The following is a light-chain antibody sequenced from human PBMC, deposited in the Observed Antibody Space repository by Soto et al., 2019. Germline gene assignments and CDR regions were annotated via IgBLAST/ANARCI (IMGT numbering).Light chain of an antibody. CDR1: QGISSY. CDR2: AAS. CDR3: QQLNTYPYI. Sequence: IQLTQSPSSLSASVGDRVTITCRASQGISSYLAWYQQKPGKVPKLLIYAASTLQSGVPSRFSGSGSGTDFTLTISSLQPEDFATYSCQQLNTYPYIFGPGTKVDIK. J-gene: IGKJ3*01. V-gene: IGKV1-9*01.